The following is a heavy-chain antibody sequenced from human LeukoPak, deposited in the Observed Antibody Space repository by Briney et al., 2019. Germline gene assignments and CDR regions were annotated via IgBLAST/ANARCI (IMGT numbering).Heavy chain of an antibody. CDR1: GFTFSSYS. V-gene: IGHV3-21*01. D-gene: IGHD6-13*01. CDR2: ISSSSSYI. Sequence: GGSLRLSCAASGFTFSSYSMNWVRQAPGKGLEWVSSISSSSSYIYYADSVKGRFTISRDNSKNTLYLQMNSLRAEDTAVYYCARGRALNWAAAGTFDYWGQGTLVTVSS. J-gene: IGHJ4*02. CDR3: ARGRALNWAAAGTFDY.